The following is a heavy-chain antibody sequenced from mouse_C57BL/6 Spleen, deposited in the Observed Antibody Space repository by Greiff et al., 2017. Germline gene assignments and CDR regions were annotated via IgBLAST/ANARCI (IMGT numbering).Heavy chain of an antibody. D-gene: IGHD2-13*01. V-gene: IGHV1-82*01. CDR1: GYAFSSSW. J-gene: IGHJ2*01. CDR3: ASSDWGY. Sequence: VKLLESGPELVKPGASVKISCTASGYAFSSSWMNWVKQRPGKGLEWIGRIYPGDGDTNYNGKFKGKATLTADKSSSTAYMQLSSLTSEDSAVYFCASSDWGYWGQGTTLTVSS. CDR2: IYPGDGDT.